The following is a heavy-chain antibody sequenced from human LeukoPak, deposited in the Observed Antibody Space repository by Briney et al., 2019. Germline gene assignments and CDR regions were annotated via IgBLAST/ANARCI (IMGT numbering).Heavy chain of an antibody. V-gene: IGHV4-34*01. CDR3: ARADYYDSSGYSV. J-gene: IGHJ4*02. CDR1: GGSFSGYY. CDR2: INHSGST. Sequence: PSETLSLTCAVYGGSFSGYYWSWIRQPPGKGLEWIGEINHSGSTNYNPSLKSRVTISVDTSKSQFSLKLSSVTAADTAVYYCARADYYDSSGYSVWGQGTLVTVSS. D-gene: IGHD3-22*01.